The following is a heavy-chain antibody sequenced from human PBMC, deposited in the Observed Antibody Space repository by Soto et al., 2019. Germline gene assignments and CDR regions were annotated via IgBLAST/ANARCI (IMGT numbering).Heavy chain of an antibody. CDR3: TKIGPGAEELDY. Sequence: EVQLVESGGGLVKPGESLRLSCAASGFTFTNVWMSWVRQAPGKGLEWVGRIKGKTAGATIDYAAVLKCRFTISRDDSNNTLYLQMNSLKTEDTVVYYCTKIGPGAEELDYWGRGTLVTVSS. D-gene: IGHD2-2*01. J-gene: IGHJ4*02. V-gene: IGHV3-15*01. CDR2: IKGKTAGATI. CDR1: GFTFTNVW.